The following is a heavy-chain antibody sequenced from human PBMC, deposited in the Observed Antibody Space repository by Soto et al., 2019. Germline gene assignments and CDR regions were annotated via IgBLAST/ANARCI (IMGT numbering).Heavy chain of an antibody. J-gene: IGHJ6*02. CDR2: ISGYNGHT. D-gene: IGHD3-16*01. CDR3: AREGEMPYYYYGLDV. V-gene: IGHV1-18*01. CDR1: GYTFTTYE. Sequence: QVQLVQSGAEVRKPGASVKFSCKASGYTFTTYEISWVRQAPGQGLEWMGGISGYNGHTKYAQKFQGRVTMTTDTSTSTVYMDLRSRRSDDTAVYYCAREGEMPYYYYGLDVWGQGPTVPVSS.